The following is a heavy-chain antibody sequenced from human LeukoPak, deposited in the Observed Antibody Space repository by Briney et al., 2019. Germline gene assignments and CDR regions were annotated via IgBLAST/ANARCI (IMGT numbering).Heavy chain of an antibody. J-gene: IGHJ4*02. CDR2: IYYSGST. Sequence: SETLSLTCTVSGGSISSYYWSWIRQHPGKGLEWIGYIYYSGSTYYNPSLKSRVTISVDTSKNQFSLKLSSVTAADTAVYYCARERGGGYYYDSSGFFDYWGQGTLVTVSS. CDR1: GGSISSYY. D-gene: IGHD3-22*01. V-gene: IGHV4-59*06. CDR3: ARERGGGYYYDSSGFFDY.